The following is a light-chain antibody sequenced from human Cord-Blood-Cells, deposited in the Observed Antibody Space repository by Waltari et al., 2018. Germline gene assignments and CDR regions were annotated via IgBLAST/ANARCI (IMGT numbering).Light chain of an antibody. CDR1: QSVSSSY. CDR3: QQYYSTPYT. Sequence: EIVLTQSPGTLSLSPGERATPSCRASQSVSSSYLAWYQQKPGQPPKLLIYWASTRESGVPDRFSGSGSGTDFTLTISSLQAEDVAVYYCQQYYSTPYTFGQGTKLEIK. CDR2: WAS. J-gene: IGKJ2*01. V-gene: IGKV4-1*01.